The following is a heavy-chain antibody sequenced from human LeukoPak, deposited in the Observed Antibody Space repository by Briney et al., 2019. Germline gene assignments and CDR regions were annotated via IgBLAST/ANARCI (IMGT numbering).Heavy chain of an antibody. Sequence: GGSLRLSCAASGFTFSRIAMTWVRQAPGKGLEWVSTIRSNGDTAYNADSVRGRFAISRDNSKNALFLQMNSLRVEDTAIYYCAKGQELDDGVFDSWGQGTLVTVYS. D-gene: IGHD1-1*01. V-gene: IGHV3-23*01. CDR2: IRSNGDTA. CDR3: AKGQELDDGVFDS. J-gene: IGHJ4*02. CDR1: GFTFSRIA.